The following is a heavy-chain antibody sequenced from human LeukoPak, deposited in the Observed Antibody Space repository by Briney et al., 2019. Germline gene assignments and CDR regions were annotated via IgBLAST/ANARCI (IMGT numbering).Heavy chain of an antibody. Sequence: MASETLSLTCTVSGGSISSYYWSWIRQPPGKGLEWIGYIYYSGSTNYNPSLKSRVTISVDTSKNRFSLKLSSVTAADTAVYYCARTAQGIAAAGTTGYFDYWGQGTLVTVSS. V-gene: IGHV4-59*08. CDR1: GGSISSYY. CDR2: IYYSGST. CDR3: ARTAQGIAAAGTTGYFDY. D-gene: IGHD6-13*01. J-gene: IGHJ4*02.